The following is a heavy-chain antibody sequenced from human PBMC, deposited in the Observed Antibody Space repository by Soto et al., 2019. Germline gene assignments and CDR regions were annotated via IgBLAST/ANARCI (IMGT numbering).Heavy chain of an antibody. CDR2: ISYDGTKT. J-gene: IGHJ4*02. D-gene: IGHD5-12*01. CDR3: AKDRGPRRKWLTDPFDY. CDR1: GFTFSIYA. Sequence: QVQLVESGGGVVQPGRSLRVSCAASGFTFSIYAMHWVRQAPGTGLEWVAVISYDGTKTYYADSVKGRFTISRDNSKNTLYLQMNSLRDEDTAVYYCAKDRGPRRKWLTDPFDYWGQGNLVTVSP. V-gene: IGHV3-30*18.